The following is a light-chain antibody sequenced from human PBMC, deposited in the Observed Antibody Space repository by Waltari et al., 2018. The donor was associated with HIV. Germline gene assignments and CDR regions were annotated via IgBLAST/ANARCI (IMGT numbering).Light chain of an antibody. CDR3: CSYAGAYTYV. CDR1: SSDIAYFDY. V-gene: IGLV2-11*01. J-gene: IGLJ1*01. CDR2: EVS. Sequence: QSALTQPRSVSGSPGQSVTISCTGTSSDIAYFDYVSWYQQYPGQAPKVIIYEVSQRPSGGPDRFTASKSGITASLTISGLQDEDEADYYCCSYAGAYTYVFGTGTKVTVL.